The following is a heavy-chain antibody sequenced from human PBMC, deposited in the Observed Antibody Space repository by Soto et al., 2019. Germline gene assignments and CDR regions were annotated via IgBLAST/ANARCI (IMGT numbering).Heavy chain of an antibody. V-gene: IGHV4-4*02. J-gene: IGHJ6*02. CDR2: IYHSGST. Sequence: PSETLSLTCAVSGGSISSSNWWSWVRQPPGKGLEWIGEIYHSGSTNYNPSLKSRVTISVDKSKNQFSLKLSSVTAADTAVYYCARHGFEYSSSYGMDVWGQGTTVTVSS. D-gene: IGHD6-6*01. CDR3: ARHGFEYSSSYGMDV. CDR1: GGSISSSNW.